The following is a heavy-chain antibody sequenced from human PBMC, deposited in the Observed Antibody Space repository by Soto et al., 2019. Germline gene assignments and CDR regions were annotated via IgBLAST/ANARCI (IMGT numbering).Heavy chain of an antibody. CDR3: ARALAAAGTAFYYYYGMDV. J-gene: IGHJ6*02. CDR2: IYYSGST. D-gene: IGHD6-13*01. CDR1: GGSISSYY. Sequence: SETLSLTCTVSGGSISSYYWSWIRQPPGKGLEWIGYIYYSGSTNYNPSLKSRVTISVDTSKNQFTLKLSSVTAADTAVYYCARALAAAGTAFYYYYGMDVWGQGTTVTVSS. V-gene: IGHV4-59*01.